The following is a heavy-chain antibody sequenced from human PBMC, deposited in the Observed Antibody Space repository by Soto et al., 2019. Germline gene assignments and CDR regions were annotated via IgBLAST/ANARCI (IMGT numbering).Heavy chain of an antibody. CDR3: ARDGFRYDSSGLWAFDI. CDR2: ISAYNGNT. V-gene: IGHV1-18*01. J-gene: IGHJ3*02. D-gene: IGHD3-22*01. CDR1: GYTFTSYG. Sequence: ASVKVSCKASGYTFTSYGISWVRQAPGQGLEWMGWISAYNGNTNYAQKLQGRVTMTTDTSTSTAYMELRSLRSDDTAVYYCARDGFRYDSSGLWAFDIWGQGTMVTVSS.